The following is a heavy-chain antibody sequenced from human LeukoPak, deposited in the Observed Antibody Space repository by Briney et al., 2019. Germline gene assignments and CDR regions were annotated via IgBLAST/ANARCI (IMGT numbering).Heavy chain of an antibody. Sequence: PGRSLRLSCAASGFTFSSYGMHWVRQAPGKGLEWVAFIRYDGSNKYYADSVKGRFTISRDNSKNTLYLQMNSLRAEDTAVYYCAKDITSGGWYVGFDYWGQGTLVTVSS. CDR3: AKDITSGGWYVGFDY. CDR2: IRYDGSNK. CDR1: GFTFSSYG. V-gene: IGHV3-30*02. D-gene: IGHD6-19*01. J-gene: IGHJ4*02.